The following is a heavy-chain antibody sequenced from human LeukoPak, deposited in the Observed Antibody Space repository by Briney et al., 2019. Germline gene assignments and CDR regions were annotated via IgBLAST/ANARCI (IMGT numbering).Heavy chain of an antibody. D-gene: IGHD6-6*01. Sequence: SETLSLTCTVSGGSISSYYWSWIRQPAGKGLEWIGRIYTSGSTNYNPSLKSRVTISVDTSKNQFSLKLSSVTAADTAVYYCARDNRHSSSSYYMDVWGKGTTVTVSS. CDR3: ARDNRHSSSSYYMDV. CDR1: GGSISSYY. CDR2: IYTSGST. V-gene: IGHV4-4*07. J-gene: IGHJ6*03.